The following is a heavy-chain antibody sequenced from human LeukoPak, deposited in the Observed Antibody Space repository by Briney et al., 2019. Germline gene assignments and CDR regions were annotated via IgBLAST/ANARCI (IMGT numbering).Heavy chain of an antibody. CDR2: IYYSGST. Sequence: SETLSLTCTVSGGSISSGDYYWSWIRQPPGKGLEWIGYIYYSGSTYYNPSLKSRVTISVDTFKNQFSLKLSSVTAADTAVYYCARWKGYCSSTSCSHGFDYWGQGTLVTVSS. D-gene: IGHD2-2*01. CDR3: ARWKGYCSSTSCSHGFDY. J-gene: IGHJ4*02. CDR1: GGSISSGDYY. V-gene: IGHV4-30-4*01.